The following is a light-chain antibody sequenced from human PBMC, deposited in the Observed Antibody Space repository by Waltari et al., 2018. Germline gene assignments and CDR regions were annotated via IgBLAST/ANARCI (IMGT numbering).Light chain of an antibody. CDR2: ATS. V-gene: IGKV3-20*01. J-gene: IGKJ1*01. CDR1: QSVSYNF. CDR3: QQYGSSRWT. Sequence: VLTQSPGTLSLSPGERATLSCRASQSVSYNFLAWYQQKLGQAPRLLIYATSSRAAGVPDRFIGSGSGTDFNLTISRLAPEDFALYDCQQYGSSRWTFGQGTRVEIK.